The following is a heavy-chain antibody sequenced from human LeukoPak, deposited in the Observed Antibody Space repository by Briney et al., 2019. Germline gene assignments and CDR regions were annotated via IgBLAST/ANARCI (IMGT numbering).Heavy chain of an antibody. CDR3: AREYSNSSGGGKRGDY. D-gene: IGHD6-6*01. Sequence: PSGTLSLTCAVSGASFSNNNWWRGGRQPPVKWLEWIGEIYHSGSTNYNPSLKSRVTILVDKSKNQLSLKLSSVTAADTAVYYCAREYSNSSGGGKRGDYWGQGALVTVSS. J-gene: IGHJ4*02. CDR1: GASFSNNNW. CDR2: IYHSGST. V-gene: IGHV4-4*02.